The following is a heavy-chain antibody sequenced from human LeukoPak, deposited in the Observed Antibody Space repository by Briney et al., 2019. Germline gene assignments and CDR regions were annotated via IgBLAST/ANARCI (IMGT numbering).Heavy chain of an antibody. CDR2: ISSSGSSI. CDR3: ARDNYYDSSGPNWFDP. J-gene: IGHJ5*02. Sequence: PGGSLRLSCAASGFTFSSYEMNWVRQAPGKGLEWVSYISSSGSSIYYADSVKGRFTISRDNAKNSLYLQMNSLRAEDTAVYYCARDNYYDSSGPNWFDPWGQGTLVTVSS. V-gene: IGHV3-48*03. CDR1: GFTFSSYE. D-gene: IGHD3-22*01.